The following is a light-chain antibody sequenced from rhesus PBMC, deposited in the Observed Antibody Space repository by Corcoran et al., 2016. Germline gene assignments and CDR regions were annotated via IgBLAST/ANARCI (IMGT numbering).Light chain of an antibody. V-gene: IGKV1-74*01. CDR1: ENVNNY. CDR2: KAS. J-gene: IGKJ1*01. CDR3: QHNYGTPWT. Sequence: DIQMTQSPSSLSASVGDRVTITCRASENVNNYLNWYQQKPGKAPKHLIYKASTLQSGVPSRFSGSGSGTDYTFTISSLQSEDVATYYCQHNYGTPWTFGQGTKVEI.